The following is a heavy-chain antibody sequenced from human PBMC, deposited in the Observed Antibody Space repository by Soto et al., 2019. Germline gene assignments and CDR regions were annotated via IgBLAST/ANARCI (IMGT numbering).Heavy chain of an antibody. V-gene: IGHV4-4*07. CDR3: AREREDGYNFYYGMDV. Sequence: PSETLSLTCSVSGADINAYSWTWIRQPAGKGLEWIGRIYTSASINYNPSLRGRVTLSVDTSTNQVSLKPASVTAADTAVYYCAREREDGYNFYYGMDVWGEGTTVTVSS. D-gene: IGHD1-26*01. CDR2: IYTSASI. CDR1: GADINAYS. J-gene: IGHJ6*04.